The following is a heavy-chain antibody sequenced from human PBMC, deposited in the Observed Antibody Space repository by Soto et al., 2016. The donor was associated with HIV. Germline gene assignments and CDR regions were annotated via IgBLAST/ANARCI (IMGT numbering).Heavy chain of an antibody. CDR3: ARDLLWVRGSYHPAWCLDL. J-gene: IGHJ2*01. Sequence: QVRLVQSGAEVKKPGASVKVSCQASGYTFTGYYIHWVRQAPGQGLEWVGWINPNSGATNYAQKFQGRVAMTRDTSIGTVYMELSRLRSDDTAVYYCARDLLWVRGSYHPAWCLDLWGRGTLVSVSS. CDR1: GYTFTGYY. CDR2: INPNSGAT. D-gene: IGHD3-16*02. V-gene: IGHV1-2*02.